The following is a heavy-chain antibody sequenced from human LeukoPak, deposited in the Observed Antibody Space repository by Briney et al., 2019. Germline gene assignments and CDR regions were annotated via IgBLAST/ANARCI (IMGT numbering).Heavy chain of an antibody. CDR3: ARVLTTKQLLFDAFDV. CDR2: QSSDGSDK. V-gene: IGHV3-30*15. Sequence: PGGSLRLSCAASGFTFASYAMHWVRLAPGKGLEWVAVQSSDGSDKFYAASVRGRFTISRDNSKHTLFLQMSSLSAEDTAVYYCARVLTTKQLLFDAFDVWGQGTMVTVSS. D-gene: IGHD6-6*01. J-gene: IGHJ3*01. CDR1: GFTFASYA.